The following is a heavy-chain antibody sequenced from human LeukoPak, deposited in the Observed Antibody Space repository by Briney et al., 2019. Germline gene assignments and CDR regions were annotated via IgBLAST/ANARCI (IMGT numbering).Heavy chain of an antibody. CDR3: ARAGYSSSWYYYYYYMDV. J-gene: IGHJ6*03. D-gene: IGHD6-13*01. V-gene: IGHV3-48*04. CDR1: GFTFSSYG. CDR2: ISSSGSTI. Sequence: GSLRLSCAASGFTFSSYGMHWVRQAPGKGLEWVSYISSSGSTIYYGDSVKGRLTISRDNAKNSLYLQMNSLRAEDTAVYYCARAGYSSSWYYYYYYMDVWGKGTTVTVSS.